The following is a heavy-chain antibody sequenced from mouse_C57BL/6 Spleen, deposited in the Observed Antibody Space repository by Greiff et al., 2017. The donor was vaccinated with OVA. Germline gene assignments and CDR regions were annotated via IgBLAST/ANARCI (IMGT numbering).Heavy chain of an antibody. Sequence: VKLLESGAELVKPGASVKLSCKASGYTFTEYTIHWVKQRSGQGLEWIGWFYPGSGSINYNEKFKDKATLTADKSSSTAYMELSRLPSEDSAVFFCARHESLNWGYYYDYWGQGTTLTVSS. CDR3: ARHESLNWGYYYDY. D-gene: IGHD4-1*01. J-gene: IGHJ2*01. CDR2: FYPGSGSI. CDR1: GYTFTEYT. V-gene: IGHV1-62-2*01.